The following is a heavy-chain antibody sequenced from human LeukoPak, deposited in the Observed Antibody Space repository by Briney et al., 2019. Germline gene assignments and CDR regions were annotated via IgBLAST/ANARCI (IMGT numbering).Heavy chain of an antibody. D-gene: IGHD6-13*01. V-gene: IGHV1-46*01. CDR2: LNPDGGST. J-gene: IGHJ4*02. CDR1: GYIFSRYY. CDR3: ARDVAAAGTFGDY. Sequence: ASVKLSCKASGYIFSRYYMHWVRQAPGQGLEWMGILNPDGGSTGYSQRFQDRITMTMDTSTNSFYMELRSLTSDDTAVYYCARDVAAAGTFGDYWGQGTLLTLSS.